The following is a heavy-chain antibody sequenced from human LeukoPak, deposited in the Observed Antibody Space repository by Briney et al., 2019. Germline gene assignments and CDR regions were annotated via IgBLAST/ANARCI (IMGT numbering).Heavy chain of an antibody. Sequence: SETLSLTCAVYGGSLSGYYWSWIRQPPGKGLEWIGEINHSGSTNYNPSLKSRATISVDTSKNQFSLKLSSVTAADTAVYYCAGCPKQQLVSGWFDPWGQGTLVTVSS. D-gene: IGHD6-13*01. V-gene: IGHV4-34*01. J-gene: IGHJ5*02. CDR3: AGCPKQQLVSGWFDP. CDR1: GGSLSGYY. CDR2: INHSGST.